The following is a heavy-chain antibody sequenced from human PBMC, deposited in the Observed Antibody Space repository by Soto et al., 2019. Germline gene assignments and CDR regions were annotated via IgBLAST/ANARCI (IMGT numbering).Heavy chain of an antibody. Sequence: SETLSLTCVVSGYSIRSSSYWGWVRRPPGKGLEWIAYIYYSGSTYYNPSLKSRVTMSVDTSKNQFSLKLSSVTAVDTALYYCARIPRLGDPFDHWGQGTPVTVSS. J-gene: IGHJ4*02. CDR1: GYSIRSSSY. CDR2: IYYSGST. D-gene: IGHD3-16*01. V-gene: IGHV4-28*01. CDR3: ARIPRLGDPFDH.